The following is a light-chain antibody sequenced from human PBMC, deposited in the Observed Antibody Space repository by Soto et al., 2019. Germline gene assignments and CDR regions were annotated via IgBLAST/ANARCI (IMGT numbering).Light chain of an antibody. CDR1: QSVGSSY. Sequence: EIVLTQSPGTLSLSPGERATLSCRASQSVGSSYLAWYQQKPGQAPRLLIYGASSRATGIPDRFSGSGSGTDFTLTIRSLEPEDFAVYYCQQYAGSPWTFGQGTKVEIK. CDR3: QQYAGSPWT. V-gene: IGKV3-20*01. CDR2: GAS. J-gene: IGKJ1*01.